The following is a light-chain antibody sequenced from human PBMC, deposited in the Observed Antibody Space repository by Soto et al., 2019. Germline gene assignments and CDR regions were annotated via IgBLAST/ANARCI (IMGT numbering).Light chain of an antibody. Sequence: DIQMTQAPSSVSASVGDRVTITCRASQSLSSYLNWYQQKPGKAPNLLIYAASSLQSGVPSRFSGSGSGTDFTLTISSLQPEDFATYYCQQSYSTPYTFGQGTNVDIK. CDR1: QSLSSY. J-gene: IGKJ2*01. CDR2: AAS. V-gene: IGKV1-39*01. CDR3: QQSYSTPYT.